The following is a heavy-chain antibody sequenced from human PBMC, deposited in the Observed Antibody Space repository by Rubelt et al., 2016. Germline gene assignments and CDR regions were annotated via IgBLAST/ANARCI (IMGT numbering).Heavy chain of an antibody. CDR3: ARGPGVYAIWFDP. J-gene: IGHJ5*02. CDR1: GFTFSSYA. V-gene: IGHV3-30*04. CDR2: ISYDGSNK. D-gene: IGHD2-8*01. Sequence: LRLSCAASGFTFSSYAMHWVRQAPGKGLEWVAVISYDGSNKYYADSVKGRFTISRDNSKNTLYLQMNSLRAEDTAVYYCARGPGVYAIWFDPWGQGTLVTVSS.